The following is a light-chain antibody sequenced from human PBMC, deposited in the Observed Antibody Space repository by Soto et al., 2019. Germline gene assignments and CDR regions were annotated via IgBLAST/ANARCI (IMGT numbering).Light chain of an antibody. CDR1: SSDVGGYNY. Sequence: QSALTQPASVSGSPGQSITISCTGTSSDVGGYNYVSWYQQHPGKAPKLMIYDVSNRPSGVSNRFSGSKSGNTASLTISGLQAEDEPEYYCSSYTSSSTLEVFGGGTKLTVL. CDR3: SSYTSSSTLEV. J-gene: IGLJ2*01. CDR2: DVS. V-gene: IGLV2-14*01.